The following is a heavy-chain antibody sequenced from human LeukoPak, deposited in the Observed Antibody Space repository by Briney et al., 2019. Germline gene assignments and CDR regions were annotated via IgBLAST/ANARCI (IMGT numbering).Heavy chain of an antibody. CDR3: ARRSDYYDSSAYYY. V-gene: IGHV1-8*03. J-gene: IGHJ4*02. Sequence: GASVKVSCKASGYTFTNYDINWVRQATGQGLEWMGWMNPNSGNTGYAQKFQGRVTITRDTSTGTAYMELSSLRSDDTAVYYCARRSDYYDSSAYYYWGQGTLVTVPS. CDR1: GYTFTNYD. CDR2: MNPNSGNT. D-gene: IGHD3-22*01.